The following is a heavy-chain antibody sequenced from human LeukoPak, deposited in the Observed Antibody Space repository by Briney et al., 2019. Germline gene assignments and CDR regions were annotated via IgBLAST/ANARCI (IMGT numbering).Heavy chain of an antibody. CDR1: GYSFTNYA. CDR2: IHPSTGNP. CDR3: ARDVGDIVVVVAATGAFDI. J-gene: IGHJ3*02. D-gene: IGHD2-15*01. Sequence: APVKVSCKASGYSFTNYAMNWVRQAPGQGLEWMGWIHPSTGNPTYAQGFTGRFVFSLDTSVSTAYLQISSLKAEDTAVYYCARDVGDIVVVVAATGAFDIWGQGTMVTASS. V-gene: IGHV7-4-1*02.